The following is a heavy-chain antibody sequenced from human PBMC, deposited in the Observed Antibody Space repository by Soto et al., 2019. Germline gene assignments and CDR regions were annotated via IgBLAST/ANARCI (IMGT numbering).Heavy chain of an antibody. J-gene: IGHJ4*02. Sequence: GGSLRLSCAASGFTFSSYSMNWVRQAPGKGLEWVSYISSSSSTIYYADSVKGRFTISRDNAKNSLYLQMNSLRDEDTAVYYCAREEMGATTKPLFWDYWGQGTLVTVSS. CDR2: ISSSSSTI. CDR3: AREEMGATTKPLFWDY. CDR1: GFTFSSYS. V-gene: IGHV3-48*02. D-gene: IGHD1-26*01.